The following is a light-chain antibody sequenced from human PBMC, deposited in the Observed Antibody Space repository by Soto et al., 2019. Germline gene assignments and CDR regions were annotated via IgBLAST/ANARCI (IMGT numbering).Light chain of an antibody. CDR3: QQFSSYPLT. Sequence: EFVLTQYPGAQSLSPGERATLSSRASQTVRNNYLAWYQQKPGQAPRLLIYDASSRATGIPDRFSGGGSGTDFTLTISRLEPEDFAVYYCQQFSSYPLTFGGGTKV. V-gene: IGKV3-20*01. CDR2: DAS. CDR1: QTVRNNY. J-gene: IGKJ4*01.